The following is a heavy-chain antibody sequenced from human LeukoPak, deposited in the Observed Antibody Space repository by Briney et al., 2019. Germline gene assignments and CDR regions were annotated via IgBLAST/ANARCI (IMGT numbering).Heavy chain of an antibody. CDR2: IYSGGST. CDR3: ARDLVVPGSYYFDY. J-gene: IGHJ4*02. CDR1: GFTVSSNY. Sequence: GGSLRLSCAASGFTVSSNYMSWVRQAPGKGLEWVSVIYSGGSTYYADSVKGRFTISRDNSKNTLYLQMNSLRAEDTAVYYCARDLVVPGSYYFDYWGQGTLVTVSS. D-gene: IGHD2-21*02. V-gene: IGHV3-66*01.